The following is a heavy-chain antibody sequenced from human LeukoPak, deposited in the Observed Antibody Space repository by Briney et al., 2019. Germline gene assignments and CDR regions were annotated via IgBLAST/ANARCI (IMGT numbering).Heavy chain of an antibody. CDR2: ISYDGSNK. CDR1: GFTFSSYG. V-gene: IGHV3-30*03. D-gene: IGHD3-22*01. CDR3: ARDRLLYYYDSGPTGHFQH. J-gene: IGHJ1*01. Sequence: PGGSLRLSCAASGFTFSSYGMHWVRQAPGKGLEWVAVISYDGSNKYYADSVKGRFTISRDNAKNSLYLQMSSLRADDTAVYYCARDRLLYYYDSGPTGHFQHWGQGTLVTVSS.